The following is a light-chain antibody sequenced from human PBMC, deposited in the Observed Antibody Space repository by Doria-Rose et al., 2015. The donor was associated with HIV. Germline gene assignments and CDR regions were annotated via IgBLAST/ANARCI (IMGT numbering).Light chain of an antibody. V-gene: IGKV1-8*01. CDR2: AAS. J-gene: IGKJ1*01. CDR1: QDISNY. Sequence: AIRMTQSPSSLPASTGDRVTITCRASQDISNYLAWYQQKPGKAPKLLIYAASTLQSGVPPRFSGSGSGTDFTLTISYLQSEDFATYYCQRYYSYPPTFGQGTKVEVK. CDR3: QRYYSYPPT.